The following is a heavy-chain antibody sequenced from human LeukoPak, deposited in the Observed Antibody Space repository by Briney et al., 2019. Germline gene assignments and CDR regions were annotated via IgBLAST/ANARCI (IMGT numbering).Heavy chain of an antibody. CDR3: TRDAAYYYGSGSYYNYFDY. Sequence: GGSLRLSCTASGFTFGDYAMSWVRQAPGKGLEWVGFIRSKAYGWTTEYAASVKGRFTISRDDSKSIAYLQMNSLKTEDTAVYYCTRDAAYYYGSGSYYNYFDYWGQGTLVTVSS. CDR2: IRSKAYGWTT. D-gene: IGHD3-10*01. J-gene: IGHJ4*02. V-gene: IGHV3-49*04. CDR1: GFTFGDYA.